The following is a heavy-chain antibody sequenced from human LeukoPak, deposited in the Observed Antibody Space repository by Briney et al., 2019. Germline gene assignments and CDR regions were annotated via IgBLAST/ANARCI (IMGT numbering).Heavy chain of an antibody. CDR2: ISSSGSTI. CDR1: GFTFDDYG. V-gene: IGHV3-11*04. Sequence: GGSLRLSCAASGFTFDDYGMSWVRQAPGKGLEWVSYISSSGSTIYYADSVKGRFTISRDNAKNSLYLQMNSLRAEDTAVYYCASPYYYDSSGTEDYWGQGTLVTVSS. J-gene: IGHJ4*02. D-gene: IGHD3-22*01. CDR3: ASPYYYDSSGTEDY.